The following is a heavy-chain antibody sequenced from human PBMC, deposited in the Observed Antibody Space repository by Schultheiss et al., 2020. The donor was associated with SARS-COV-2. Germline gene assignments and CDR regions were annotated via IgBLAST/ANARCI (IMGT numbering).Heavy chain of an antibody. CDR2: IYSGGST. Sequence: GGSLRLSCAASGFTVSSNYMSWVRQAPGKGLEWVSVIYSGGSTYYADSVKGRFTISRDNSKNTLYLQMNSLRAEDTAVYYCAKDAISNYLSWFDPWGQGTPVTVSS. D-gene: IGHD4-11*01. J-gene: IGHJ5*02. CDR1: GFTVSSNY. V-gene: IGHV3-66*01. CDR3: AKDAISNYLSWFDP.